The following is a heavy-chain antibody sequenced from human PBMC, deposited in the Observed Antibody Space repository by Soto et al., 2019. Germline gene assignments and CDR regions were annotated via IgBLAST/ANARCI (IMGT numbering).Heavy chain of an antibody. D-gene: IGHD3-10*01. CDR2: IYWDDDK. CDR3: AHSSGRITMVRGAPSYYYYYMDV. CDR1: GFSLSTSGVG. J-gene: IGHJ6*03. Sequence: QITLKESGPTLVKPTQTLTLTCTFSGFSLSTSGVGVGWIRQPPGKALEWIALIYWDDDKRYSPSLKSRLTITKDTSKNQVVLTMTNMDPVDTATYYGAHSSGRITMVRGAPSYYYYYMDVWGKGTTVTVSS. V-gene: IGHV2-5*02.